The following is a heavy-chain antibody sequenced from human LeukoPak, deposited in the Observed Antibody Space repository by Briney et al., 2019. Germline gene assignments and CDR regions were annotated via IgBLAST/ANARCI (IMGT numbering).Heavy chain of an antibody. J-gene: IGHJ4*02. V-gene: IGHV3-15*01. CDR1: GFTFSNAW. CDR2: IKSRTDGGTT. Sequence: GGSLRLSCAASGFTFSNAWMSWVRQAPGKGLEWVGRIKSRTDGGTTDYAAPVKGRFTISRDDSKNTLYLQLNSLKTEDTAVYFCTTGKLTVTNPFDYWGQGTLVTVSS. D-gene: IGHD4-17*01. CDR3: TTGKLTVTNPFDY.